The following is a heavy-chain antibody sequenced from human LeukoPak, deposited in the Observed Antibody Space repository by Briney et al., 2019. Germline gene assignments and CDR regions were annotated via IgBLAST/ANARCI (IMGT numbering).Heavy chain of an antibody. V-gene: IGHV1-2*02. CDR3: TRDLLGGSGTFDP. CDR2: INPDSGDT. Sequence: ASVKVSCKASGSTFTGYYMHWVRQAPGQGLEGMGWINPDSGDTNYLQKFQGRVTMTRDTSISTAYMELSRLSSDDTAVYYCTRDLLGGSGTFDPWGQGTLVTVSS. J-gene: IGHJ5*02. CDR1: GSTFTGYY. D-gene: IGHD3-10*01.